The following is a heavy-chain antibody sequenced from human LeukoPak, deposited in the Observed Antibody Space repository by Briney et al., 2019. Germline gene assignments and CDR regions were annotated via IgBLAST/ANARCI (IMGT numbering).Heavy chain of an antibody. CDR3: ARGYHILTGTGWFDP. J-gene: IGHJ5*02. V-gene: IGHV1-18*01. D-gene: IGHD3-9*01. CDR1: GYTFTSYG. CDR2: ISAYNGNT. Sequence: GASVKVSCKASGYTFTSYGISWVRQAPGQGLEWMGWISAYNGNTNYAQKLQGRVTMTTDTSTSTAYMELRSLRSDDTAVYYCARGYHILTGTGWFDPWGQGTLVTVSS.